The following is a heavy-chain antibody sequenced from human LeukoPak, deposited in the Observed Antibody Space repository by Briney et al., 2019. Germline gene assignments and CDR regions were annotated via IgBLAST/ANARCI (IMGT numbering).Heavy chain of an antibody. CDR2: ISSSSSYI. D-gene: IGHD3-10*01. J-gene: IGHJ4*02. CDR3: ARKRLEYGSGSWSY. Sequence: GGSLRLSCAASGFTFSSYSMNWVRQAPGKGLEWVSSISSSSSYIYYADSVKGRFTISRDNAKNSLYLQMNSLRAEDTAVYYCARKRLEYGSGSWSYWGQGTLVTVSS. CDR1: GFTFSSYS. V-gene: IGHV3-21*01.